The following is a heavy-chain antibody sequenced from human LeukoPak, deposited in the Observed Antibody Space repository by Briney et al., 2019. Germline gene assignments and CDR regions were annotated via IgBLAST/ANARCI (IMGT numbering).Heavy chain of an antibody. Sequence: PSETLSLTCAVYGGSFSGYYWSWIRHSLGKGLGWIGYIYYSGTTNYNPSLKSRVTMSVDTSKNQLSLKLSSVTAADTAVYYCARGSVAVAGCLDYWGQGTLVTVSS. CDR1: GGSFSGYY. CDR3: ARGSVAVAGCLDY. CDR2: IYYSGTT. J-gene: IGHJ4*02. V-gene: IGHV4-59*01. D-gene: IGHD6-19*01.